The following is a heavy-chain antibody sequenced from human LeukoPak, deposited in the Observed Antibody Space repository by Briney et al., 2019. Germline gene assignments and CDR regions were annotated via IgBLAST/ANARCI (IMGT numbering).Heavy chain of an antibody. CDR2: IYYSGST. D-gene: IGHD3-22*01. CDR1: GDSISSYY. V-gene: IGHV4-59*01. CDR3: ARAASGYSSPFDY. Sequence: KPSETLSLTCTVSGDSISSYYWSWIRQPPGKGLEWIGYIYYSGSTNYNPSLKSRVTISVDTSKNQFSLKLSSVTAADTAVYYCARAASGYSSPFDYWGQGTLVTVSS. J-gene: IGHJ4*02.